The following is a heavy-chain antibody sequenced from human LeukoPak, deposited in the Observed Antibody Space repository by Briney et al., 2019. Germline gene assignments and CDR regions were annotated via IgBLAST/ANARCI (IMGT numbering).Heavy chain of an antibody. CDR1: GFTFSSYS. Sequence: GGSLRLSCAASGFTFSSYSMNWVRQAPGKGLEWVSFISTSSSAIYYADSVKGRFTISRDNSKNTLYLQLNSLRAEDTAVYFCASSSWSSEYFHYWGQGTLVTVSS. J-gene: IGHJ1*01. V-gene: IGHV3-48*01. CDR3: ASSSWSSEYFHY. CDR2: ISTSSSAI. D-gene: IGHD6-13*01.